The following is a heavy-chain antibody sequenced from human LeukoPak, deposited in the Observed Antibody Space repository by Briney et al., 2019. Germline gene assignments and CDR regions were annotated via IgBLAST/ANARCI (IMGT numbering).Heavy chain of an antibody. V-gene: IGHV3-23*01. Sequence: QPGGSLRLSCEASGLAFSSHAMTWVRQAPGKGLEWVSGITGSGGITYHAESVKGRFTISRDNSKNTLYLQMNSLRSEDTAVYYCATRPPSETYFGVLDYWGQGTLVTVSS. D-gene: IGHD2-21*01. CDR2: ITGSGGIT. CDR1: GLAFSSHA. J-gene: IGHJ4*02. CDR3: ATRPPSETYFGVLDY.